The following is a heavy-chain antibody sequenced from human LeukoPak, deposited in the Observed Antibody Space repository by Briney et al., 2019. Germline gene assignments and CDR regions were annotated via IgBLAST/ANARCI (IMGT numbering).Heavy chain of an antibody. V-gene: IGHV4-4*07. J-gene: IGHJ4*02. Sequence: SETLSLTCTVSGGSITSYYWSWIRQAARKGLEWIGRIYTSGSTNYNPSLKSRVTMSVDTSKNQFSLKLSSVTAADTAVYYCARSGGSGTYYDGSFDYWGQGTLVTVSS. CDR2: IYTSGST. CDR1: GGSITSYY. CDR3: ARSGGSGTYYDGSFDY. D-gene: IGHD1-26*01.